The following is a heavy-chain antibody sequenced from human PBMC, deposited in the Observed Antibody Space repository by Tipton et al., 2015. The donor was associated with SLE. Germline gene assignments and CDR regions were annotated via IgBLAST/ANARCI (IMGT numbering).Heavy chain of an antibody. J-gene: IGHJ2*01. V-gene: IGHV1-2*02. CDR2: INPNSGAT. Sequence: QLVQSGPEVKKPGASVRVSCKASGYSFIGSYIHWVRQAPGQGLEWMGWINPNSGATNYAQKFQGRVTVTTDMSISTAYMELNSLRSDDTAVYFCARAASYDILTGHYNSHWYFDLWGRGTVVTVSS. D-gene: IGHD3-9*01. CDR1: GYSFIGSY. CDR3: ARAASYDILTGHYNSHWYFDL.